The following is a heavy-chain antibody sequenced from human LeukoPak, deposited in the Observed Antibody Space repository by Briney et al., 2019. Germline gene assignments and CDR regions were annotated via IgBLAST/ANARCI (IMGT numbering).Heavy chain of an antibody. V-gene: IGHV4-38-2*02. J-gene: IGHJ5*02. CDR2: IYHSGST. Sequence: SETLSLTCTVSGYSISSGYYWGWIRQPPGKGLEWIGSIYHSGSTYYNPSLKSRVTISVDTSKNQFSLKLSSVTAADTAVYYCASNGDLYCSSTSCYSEWFDPRGQGTLVTVSS. CDR1: GYSISSGYY. D-gene: IGHD2-2*01. CDR3: ASNGDLYCSSTSCYSEWFDP.